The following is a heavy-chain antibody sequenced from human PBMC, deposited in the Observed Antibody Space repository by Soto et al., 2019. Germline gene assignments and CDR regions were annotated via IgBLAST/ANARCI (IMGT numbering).Heavy chain of an antibody. CDR2: IYYGGNT. J-gene: IGHJ4*02. V-gene: IGHV4-39*02. CDR3: ARDKITGLFDY. D-gene: IGHD2-8*02. CDR1: GGSINSNYF. Sequence: PSETLSLTCAVSGGSINSNYFWGWIRQPPGRGLEWIGSIYYGGNTYYNPSLKSRVTISANLSKNQFSLKLTSVTAADTAVYYCARDKITGLFDYWGQGTLVTVSS.